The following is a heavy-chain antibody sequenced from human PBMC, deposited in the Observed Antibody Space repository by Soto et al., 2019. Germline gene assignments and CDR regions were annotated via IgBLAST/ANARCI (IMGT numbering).Heavy chain of an antibody. D-gene: IGHD7-27*01. CDR3: ARDHNGGFHY. J-gene: IGHJ4*02. Sequence: EVQLVESGGGLVQPGGSLRLSCVASGFTFSSYSMNWVRQAPGKGLEWVSYIRTSSSTVYYADSVKGRFPISTDSANNSLYLQMDSLRAEDTAVYYCARDHNGGFHYWGQGALVTVSS. CDR2: IRTSSSTV. CDR1: GFTFSSYS. V-gene: IGHV3-48*01.